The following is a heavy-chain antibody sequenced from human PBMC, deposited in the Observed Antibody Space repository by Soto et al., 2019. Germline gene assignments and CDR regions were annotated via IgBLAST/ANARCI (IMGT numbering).Heavy chain of an antibody. CDR1: GLTVSGKKY. V-gene: IGHV3-53*01. Sequence: DVQLVESGGGLMQPGESLRLSCAASGLTVSGKKYVAWVRQAPGKGLEWVSALYDVDGSFYSDSVKGRFTTSSDSSKTTVYLQMNDLRPADTAVYYCARWSHWNPLYYSGMDVWGQGTTVIVSS. D-gene: IGHD1-1*01. J-gene: IGHJ6*02. CDR2: LYDVDGS. CDR3: ARWSHWNPLYYSGMDV.